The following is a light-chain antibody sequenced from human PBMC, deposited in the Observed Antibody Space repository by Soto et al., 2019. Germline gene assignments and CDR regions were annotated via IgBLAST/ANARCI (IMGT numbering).Light chain of an antibody. V-gene: IGKV3-15*01. Sequence: VMTQSPATLSLSPGDRATLSCRASQFVSRHLAWYQQRPGQAPRLLIQGASTRATGVPARFSGSQSGTEFTLTITSLQSEDFAVYYCQQYDNWPWTFGQGTKVEIK. CDR3: QQYDNWPWT. CDR2: GAS. CDR1: QFVSRH. J-gene: IGKJ1*01.